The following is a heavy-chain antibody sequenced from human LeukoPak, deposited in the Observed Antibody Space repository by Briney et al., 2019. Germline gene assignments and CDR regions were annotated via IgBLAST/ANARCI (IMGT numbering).Heavy chain of an antibody. CDR3: AKWGDYDVLTGYYVSDY. D-gene: IGHD3-9*01. V-gene: IGHV3-23*01. J-gene: IGHJ4*02. CDR1: GFTFSNYA. CDR2: ITGSGGNT. Sequence: PGASLRLSCAASGFTFSNYAMSWVRQAPGKGLEWGSAITGSGGNTYYADSVEGRFAISRDNSKNTVFLQMNSLRAEDTAVYYCAKWGDYDVLTGYYVSDYWGQGTLVTVSS.